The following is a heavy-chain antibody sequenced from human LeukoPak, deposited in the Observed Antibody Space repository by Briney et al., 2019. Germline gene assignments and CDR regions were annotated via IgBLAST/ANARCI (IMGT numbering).Heavy chain of an antibody. CDR1: GYTFTSYG. CDR2: ISAYNGNT. Sequence: GASVKVSCKASGYTFTSYGISWVRQAPGQGLEWMGWISAYNGNTNYAQKLQGRVTMTTDTSTSTAYMELSRLRSDDTAVYYCARARGDIVVVPAAIWFDPWGQGTLVTVSS. D-gene: IGHD2-2*01. J-gene: IGHJ5*02. CDR3: ARARGDIVVVPAAIWFDP. V-gene: IGHV1-18*01.